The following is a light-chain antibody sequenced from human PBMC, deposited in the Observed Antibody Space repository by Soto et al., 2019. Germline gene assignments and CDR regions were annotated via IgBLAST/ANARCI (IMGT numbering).Light chain of an antibody. J-gene: IGKJ1*01. CDR2: EAA. CDR3: QQSNNYPWT. CDR1: QYIHNY. Sequence: DIQMTQSPSTLSASVGDRVTITCRASQYIHNYLAWYQQKPGEAPKLLIYEAANLESGVPSRFSGSGTGTEFTLTISSLQPDDFATYYCQQSNNYPWTCGQGTRVDI. V-gene: IGKV1-5*03.